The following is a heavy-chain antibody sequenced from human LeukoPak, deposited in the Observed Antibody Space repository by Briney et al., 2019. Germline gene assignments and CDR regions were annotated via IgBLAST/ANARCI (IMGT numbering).Heavy chain of an antibody. CDR3: ARAWCSGGSCYWGKWFDP. J-gene: IGHJ5*02. CDR2: IYYSGRI. Sequence: SETLSLTCTVSGGSISSYYWSWIRQPPGKGLEWIGYIYYSGRIYYNPSLKSRVTISVDTSKNQFSLKLSSVTAADTAVYYCARAWCSGGSCYWGKWFDPWGQGTLVTVSS. D-gene: IGHD2-15*01. V-gene: IGHV4-59*08. CDR1: GGSISSYY.